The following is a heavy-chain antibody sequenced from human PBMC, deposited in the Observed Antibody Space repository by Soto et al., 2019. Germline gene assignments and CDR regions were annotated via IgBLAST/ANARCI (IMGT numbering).Heavy chain of an antibody. D-gene: IGHD6-25*01. CDR3: AGQTFTIAAASYGRSNWFDP. Sequence: SETLSLTCSASGGSITSSSHFWGWVRQPPGKGLEWIGTIYFTGNTYYTPSLKSRLTMSIDTSKNEFSLRLNSVTAADTAVYYCAGQTFTIAAASYGRSNWFDPWGPGTRVTVSS. CDR2: IYFTGNT. J-gene: IGHJ5*02. CDR1: GGSITSSSHF. V-gene: IGHV4-39*01.